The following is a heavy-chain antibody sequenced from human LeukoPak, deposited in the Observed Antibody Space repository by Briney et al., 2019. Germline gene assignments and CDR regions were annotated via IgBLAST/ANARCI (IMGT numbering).Heavy chain of an antibody. CDR2: INPNSGGT. CDR1: GYTFTGYY. Sequence: ASVKVSCKASGYTFTGYYMHWVRQAPGQGLEWMGWINPNSGGTNYAQKLQGRVTMTRDTSISTAYMELSRLRSDDTAVYYCARGGLNWSGYQTYFDYWGQGTLVTVSS. D-gene: IGHD3-3*01. V-gene: IGHV1-2*02. CDR3: ARGGLNWSGYQTYFDY. J-gene: IGHJ4*02.